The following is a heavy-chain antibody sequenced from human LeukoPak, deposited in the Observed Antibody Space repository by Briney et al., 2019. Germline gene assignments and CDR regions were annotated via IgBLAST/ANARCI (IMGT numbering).Heavy chain of an antibody. D-gene: IGHD3-16*01. CDR2: IYYSGST. J-gene: IGHJ4*02. CDR1: GGSISSSGYY. V-gene: IGHV4-39*01. CDR3: ARVRSGGLDY. Sequence: SETLSLTCTVSGGSISSSGYYWGWIRQPPGKGLEWIGSIYYSGSTHYNPSLESRVTISVDTSKNQFSLKLSSVTAADTAIYYCARVRSGGLDYWGQGTLVTVSS.